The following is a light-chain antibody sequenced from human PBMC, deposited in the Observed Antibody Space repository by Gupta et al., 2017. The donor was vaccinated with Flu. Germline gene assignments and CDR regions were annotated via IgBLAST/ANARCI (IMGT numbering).Light chain of an antibody. CDR3: QQYNSDTRT. V-gene: IGKV1-5*03. Sequence: PSTLSASVGDRVTITCRASQSIRSWLAWYQQKPGKAPKLLIYKASSLEGGVPSRFSGSGSGTEFTLTISSLQPDDFATYYCQQYNSDTRTFGQGTKVEIK. CDR2: KAS. J-gene: IGKJ1*01. CDR1: QSIRSW.